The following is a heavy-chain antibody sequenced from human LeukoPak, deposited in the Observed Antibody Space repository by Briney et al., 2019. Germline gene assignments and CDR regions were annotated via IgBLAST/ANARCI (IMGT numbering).Heavy chain of an antibody. CDR2: IYHSGST. D-gene: IGHD5-12*01. J-gene: IGHJ4*02. V-gene: IGHV4-38-2*02. Sequence: ASETLSLTCTVSGYSISSGYYWGWIRQPPGKGLEWIGSIYHSGSTYYNPSLKSRVTISVDTSKNQFSLKLSSVTAADTAVYYCARGMSAYSGFGPFDYFDYWGQGTLVTVSS. CDR3: ARGMSAYSGFGPFDYFDY. CDR1: GYSISSGYY.